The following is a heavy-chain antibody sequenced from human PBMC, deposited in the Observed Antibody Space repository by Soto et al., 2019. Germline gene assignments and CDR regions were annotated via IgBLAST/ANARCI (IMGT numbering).Heavy chain of an antibody. D-gene: IGHD6-19*01. Sequence: SETLSLTCTVSGGSISSYYWSWIRQPPGKGLEWIGYIYYSGSTNYNPSLKSRVTISVDTSKNQSSLKLSSVTAADTAVYYCARTGYSSDYDAFDIWGQGAMVTVSS. V-gene: IGHV4-59*08. CDR3: ARTGYSSDYDAFDI. CDR1: GGSISSYY. CDR2: IYYSGST. J-gene: IGHJ3*02.